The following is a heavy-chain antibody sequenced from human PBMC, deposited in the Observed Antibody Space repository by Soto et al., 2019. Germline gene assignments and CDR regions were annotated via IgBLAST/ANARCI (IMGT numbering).Heavy chain of an antibody. CDR2: INAGNGNT. CDR3: ARERRWGYFDY. D-gene: IGHD3-16*01. V-gene: IGHV1-3*01. J-gene: IGHJ4*02. CDR1: GYTFTSYA. Sequence: QVQLVQSGAEVKKPGASVKVSCKASGYTFTSYAMHWVRQAPGQRLEWMGWINAGNGNTKYSQKCQGRVTITRDTSASTAYMELSSLRSEDTAVYYCARERRWGYFDYWGQGTLVTVSS.